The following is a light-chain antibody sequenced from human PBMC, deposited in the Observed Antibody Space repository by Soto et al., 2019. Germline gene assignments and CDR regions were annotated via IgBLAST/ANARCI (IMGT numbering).Light chain of an antibody. CDR2: DAS. CDR1: QSISHY. Sequence: DIQMTQSPSSLSASVGDRVTITCRASQSISHYLAWYQQKPGKAPKLLIYDASTLEGGIPSRFSGSGSGTKFTLTISSLQPADFATYYCQQYNSESTFGQATKLGIK. CDR3: QQYNSEST. V-gene: IGKV1-5*01. J-gene: IGKJ2*01.